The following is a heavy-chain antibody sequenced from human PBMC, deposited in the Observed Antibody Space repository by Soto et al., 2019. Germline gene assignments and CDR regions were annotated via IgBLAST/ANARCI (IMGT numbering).Heavy chain of an antibody. CDR1: GFSLSTSGVG. J-gene: IGHJ4*02. CDR2: IYWDDK. V-gene: IGHV2-5*01. D-gene: IGHD5-12*01. Sequence: SGPTLVHPTQTLTLTCTFSGFSLSTSGVGVGWIRQPPGKALEWLALIYWDDKRYIPSLKSRLTITKDTSKNQVVLTMTNMDPVDTATYYCAHRRGYSGYDRSFDYWGQGTLVTVSS. CDR3: AHRRGYSGYDRSFDY.